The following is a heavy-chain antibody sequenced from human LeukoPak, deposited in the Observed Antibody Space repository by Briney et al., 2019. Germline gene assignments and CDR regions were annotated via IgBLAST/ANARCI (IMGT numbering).Heavy chain of an antibody. J-gene: IGHJ4*02. CDR2: IYPGDSDT. Sequence: KTGESLKISCKSSGNSFTSYWIGWVRQMPGKGLEWMGIIYPGDSDTRYSPSFQGQVTISADKSISTAYLQWSSLKASGTAMYYCARHDYGSSGYYVHWGQGTLVTVSS. V-gene: IGHV5-51*01. CDR3: ARHDYGSSGYYVH. CDR1: GNSFTSYW. D-gene: IGHD3-22*01.